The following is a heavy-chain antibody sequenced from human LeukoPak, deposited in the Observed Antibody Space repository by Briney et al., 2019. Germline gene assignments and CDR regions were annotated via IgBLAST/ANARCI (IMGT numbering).Heavy chain of an antibody. J-gene: IGHJ4*02. CDR3: ARHARGLWFGELLFLDY. V-gene: IGHV4-39*01. CDR1: GGSISSSSYY. Sequence: SETLSLTCTVSGGSISSSSYYWGWIRQPPGKGLEWIGSIYYSGSTYYNTSLKGRVTISVDTSKNQFSLKLSSVTAADTAVYYCARHARGLWFGELLFLDYWGQGTLVTVSS. D-gene: IGHD3-10*01. CDR2: IYYSGST.